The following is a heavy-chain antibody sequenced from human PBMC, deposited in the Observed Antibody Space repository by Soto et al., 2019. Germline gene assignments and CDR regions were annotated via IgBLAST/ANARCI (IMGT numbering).Heavy chain of an antibody. J-gene: IGHJ6*02. CDR3: ARDGARYSSAPRSYGMDV. CDR1: GYTITSYG. CDR2: ISAYNGNT. V-gene: IGHV1-18*01. Sequence: ASVKVSCKASGYTITSYGISWVRQAPGQGLEWMGWISAYNGNTNYAQKLQGRVTMTTDTSTSTAYMELRSLRSDDTAVYYCARDGARYSSAPRSYGMDVCGQGTTVTVSS. D-gene: IGHD6-19*01.